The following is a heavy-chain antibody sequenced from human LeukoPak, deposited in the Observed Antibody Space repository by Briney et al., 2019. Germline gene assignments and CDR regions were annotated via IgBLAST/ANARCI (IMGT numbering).Heavy chain of an antibody. V-gene: IGHV3-7*01. CDR3: ARDRRGEDTPYNWFDH. J-gene: IGHJ5*02. CDR2: IKQDGSGE. Sequence: GGSLRLSCAASGFTFSNYYMSCVRQAPGKGLEWVANIKQDGSGEKYVGSVKGRFTISGDTAKNSLYLQMNRLTVEDTGVYYCARDRRGEDTPYNWFDHWGQGTLVTVSS. CDR1: GFTFSNYY. D-gene: IGHD2-15*01.